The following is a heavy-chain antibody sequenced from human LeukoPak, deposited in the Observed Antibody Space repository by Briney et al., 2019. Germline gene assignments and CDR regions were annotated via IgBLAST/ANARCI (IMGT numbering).Heavy chain of an antibody. V-gene: IGHV3-7*01. J-gene: IGHJ6*03. Sequence: GGSLRLSCAASGFTFSSYWMSWVRQAPGKGLEWVANIKQDGSEKYYVDSVKGRFTISRDNAKNSLYLQMNSLRAEDTAEYYCARVGYSSSWGVDYYYYMDVWGKGTTVTISS. CDR3: ARVGYSSSWGVDYYYYMDV. CDR1: GFTFSSYW. D-gene: IGHD6-13*01. CDR2: IKQDGSEK.